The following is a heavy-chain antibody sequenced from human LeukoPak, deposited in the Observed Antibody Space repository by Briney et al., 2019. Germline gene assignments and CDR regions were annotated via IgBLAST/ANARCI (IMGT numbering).Heavy chain of an antibody. CDR3: ARREMATQTPLEY. CDR2: IYPGDSDT. V-gene: IGHV5-51*01. Sequence: GESLKISCKGSGYSFAIYWIGWVRQMPGKGLEWMGIIYPGDSDTRYSPSFQGQVTISADKSIGIAYLQWSSLKASDTAMYYCARREMATQTPLEYWGQGTLVTVSS. D-gene: IGHD5-24*01. CDR1: GYSFAIYW. J-gene: IGHJ4*02.